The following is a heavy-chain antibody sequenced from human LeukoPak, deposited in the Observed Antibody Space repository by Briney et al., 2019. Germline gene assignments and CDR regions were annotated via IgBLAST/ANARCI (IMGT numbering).Heavy chain of an antibody. CDR2: IIPISGTA. CDR1: GGTFSSYA. Sequence: SVKVSCKASGGTFSSYAISWVRQAPGQGLEWMGGIIPISGTANYAQKFQGRVTITADESTSTAYMELSSLRTEDTAVYYCARDCSGGSCYSNNWFDPWGQGTLVTVSS. D-gene: IGHD2-15*01. J-gene: IGHJ5*02. CDR3: ARDCSGGSCYSNNWFDP. V-gene: IGHV1-69*13.